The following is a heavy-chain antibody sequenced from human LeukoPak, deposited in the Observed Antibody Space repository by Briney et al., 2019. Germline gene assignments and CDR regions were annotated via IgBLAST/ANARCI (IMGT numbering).Heavy chain of an antibody. D-gene: IGHD1-26*01. J-gene: IGHJ4*02. CDR1: GFTFSSYE. CDR3: ARVHKDSGSYPRASCYFDY. CDR2: ISSSGSTI. Sequence: GGSLRLSCAASGFTFSSYEMNWVRQAPGKGLEWVSYISSSGSTIYYADSVKGRFTISRDNAKNSLYLQMNSLRAEDTAVYYCARVHKDSGSYPRASCYFDYWGQGTLVTVSS. V-gene: IGHV3-48*03.